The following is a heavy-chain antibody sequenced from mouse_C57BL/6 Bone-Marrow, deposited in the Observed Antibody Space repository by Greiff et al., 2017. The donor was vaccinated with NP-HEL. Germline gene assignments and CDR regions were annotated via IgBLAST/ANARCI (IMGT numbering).Heavy chain of an antibody. CDR3: ARWVDFDY. D-gene: IGHD1-1*02. V-gene: IGHV1-81*01. CDR2: IYPRSGTT. Sequence: QVQLQQSGAELARPGASVTMSCKASGYTFTSYGIHWVKQRTGQGLEWIGVIYPRSGTTYYNAKFKSKATLTADKYSSTASMELRGLTFEDSAVYFCARWVDFDYWGQGTTLTVSS. CDR1: GYTFTSYG. J-gene: IGHJ2*01.